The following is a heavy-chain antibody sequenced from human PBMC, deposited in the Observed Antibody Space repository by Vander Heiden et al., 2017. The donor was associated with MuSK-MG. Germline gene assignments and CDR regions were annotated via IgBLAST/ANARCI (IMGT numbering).Heavy chain of an antibody. CDR3: ARDSYYYGSGSYYQFDY. Sequence: VLLVQSGAEVKKPVSSVKVSCKASGGTFSSYAISWVRQAPGQGLEWMGGIIPIFGTANYAQKFQGRVTITADESTSTAYMELSSLRSEDTAVYYCARDSYYYGSGSYYQFDYWGQGTLVSVSS. J-gene: IGHJ4*02. D-gene: IGHD3-10*01. V-gene: IGHV1-69*12. CDR1: GGTFSSYA. CDR2: IIPIFGTA.